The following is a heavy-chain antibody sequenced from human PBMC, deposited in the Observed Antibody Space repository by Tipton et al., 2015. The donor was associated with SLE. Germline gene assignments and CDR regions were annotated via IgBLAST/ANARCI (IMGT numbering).Heavy chain of an antibody. Sequence: TLSLTCTVSGDSISSGDYFWSWIRQPPGKGLEWIGYIYSRGTTYYNPSLKSRVSISVDTSKNQFSLRVSSVTAADTAVYYCASGDAFDIWGQGTMVTVSS. J-gene: IGHJ3*02. CDR3: ASGDAFDI. CDR1: GDSISSGDYF. V-gene: IGHV4-30-4*01. CDR2: IYSRGTT.